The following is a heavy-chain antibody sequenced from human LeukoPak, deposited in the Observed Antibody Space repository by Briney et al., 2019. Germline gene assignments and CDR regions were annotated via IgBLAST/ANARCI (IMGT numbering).Heavy chain of an antibody. CDR3: ARCRYSSSWFDY. CDR2: INPNSGGT. Sequence: ASVKVSCKASGYTFTGYYMHWVRQAPGQGLEWMGWINPNSGGTNYAQKFRGRVTMTRDTSISTAYMELSRLRSDDTAVYYCARCRYSSSWFDYWGQGTLVTVSS. CDR1: GYTFTGYY. V-gene: IGHV1-2*02. J-gene: IGHJ4*02. D-gene: IGHD6-13*01.